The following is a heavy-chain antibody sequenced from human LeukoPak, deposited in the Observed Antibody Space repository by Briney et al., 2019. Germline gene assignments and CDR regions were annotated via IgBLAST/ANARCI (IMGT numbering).Heavy chain of an antibody. Sequence: PSETLSLTCTVSGGSISSYYWSWIRQPPGKGLEWIGYIYYSGSTNYNPSLKSRVTISVDTSKNQFSLKLSPVTAADTAVYYCARSTGTGYYYYYMDVWGKGTTVTVSS. CDR3: ARSTGTGYYYYYMDV. CDR1: GGSISSYY. CDR2: IYYSGST. J-gene: IGHJ6*03. V-gene: IGHV4-59*01. D-gene: IGHD1-1*01.